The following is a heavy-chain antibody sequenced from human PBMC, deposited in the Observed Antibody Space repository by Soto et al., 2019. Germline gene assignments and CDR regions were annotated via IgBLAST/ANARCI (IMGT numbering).Heavy chain of an antibody. CDR2: IIPIFGTA. Sequence: ASVKVSCKASGGTFSSYAISWVRQAPGQGLEWMGGIIPIFGTANYAQKFQGRVTITADESTSTAYMELSSLRSEDTAVYYCARDMGEQQLVGYYYYGMDVWGQGTTVTVSS. CDR3: ARDMGEQQLVGYYYYGMDV. CDR1: GGTFSSYA. J-gene: IGHJ6*02. V-gene: IGHV1-69*13. D-gene: IGHD6-13*01.